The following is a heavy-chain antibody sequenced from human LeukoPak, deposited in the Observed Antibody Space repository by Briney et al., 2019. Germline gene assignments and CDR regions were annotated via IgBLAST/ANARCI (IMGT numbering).Heavy chain of an antibody. Sequence: GGSLRLSCAASGFTFSSYAMSWVRQAPGKGLEWVSAISGSGGSSYYADSVKGRFTISRDNSKNTLYLQMNSLRAEDTAVYYCAKDRSGGYCSSTSCFRYFDYWGQGTLVTVSS. CDR2: ISGSGGSS. J-gene: IGHJ4*02. D-gene: IGHD2-2*01. V-gene: IGHV3-23*01. CDR1: GFTFSSYA. CDR3: AKDRSGGYCSSTSCFRYFDY.